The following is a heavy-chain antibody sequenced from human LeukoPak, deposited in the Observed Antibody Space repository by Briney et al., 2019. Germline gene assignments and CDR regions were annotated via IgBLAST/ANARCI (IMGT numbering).Heavy chain of an antibody. D-gene: IGHD6-19*01. CDR3: AGRGWYPLWDFDY. J-gene: IGHJ4*02. CDR2: IYYSGST. V-gene: IGHV4-39*07. Sequence: SETLSLTCTVSGGSISSSSYYWGWIRQPLGKGLEWIGSIYYSGSTYYNPSLKSRVTISVDTSKNQFSLKLSSVTAADTAVYYCAGRGWYPLWDFDYWGQGTLVTVSS. CDR1: GGSISSSSYY.